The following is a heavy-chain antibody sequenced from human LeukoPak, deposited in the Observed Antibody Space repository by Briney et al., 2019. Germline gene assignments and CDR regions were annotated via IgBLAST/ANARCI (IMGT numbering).Heavy chain of an antibody. CDR1: GFTFSSYA. CDR3: VSSSGWGPFDY. Sequence: GGSLRLSCSASGFTFSSYAMHWVRQAPGKGLEYVPAISSNGGSTYYAASVKGRFTISRDNSKNTLYLQMSSLRAEDTAVYYCVSSSGWGPFDYWGQGTLVTVSS. J-gene: IGHJ4*02. D-gene: IGHD6-19*01. CDR2: ISSNGGST. V-gene: IGHV3-64D*06.